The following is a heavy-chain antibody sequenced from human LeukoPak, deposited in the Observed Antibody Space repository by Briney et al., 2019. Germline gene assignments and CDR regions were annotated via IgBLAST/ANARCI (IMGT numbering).Heavy chain of an antibody. D-gene: IGHD3-3*01. CDR2: IKQDGGEK. CDR3: ARINAQSHNFWSGYPHGWFDP. Sequence: GGSLRLSCAASGFTFTTYWMTWVRQAPGKGLEWVANIKQDGGEKYYVDSVKGRFTISRDNAKNSLYLEMNSVRAEDTAVYYCARINAQSHNFWSGYPHGWFDPWGQGTLVTASS. CDR1: GFTFTTYW. V-gene: IGHV3-7*01. J-gene: IGHJ5*02.